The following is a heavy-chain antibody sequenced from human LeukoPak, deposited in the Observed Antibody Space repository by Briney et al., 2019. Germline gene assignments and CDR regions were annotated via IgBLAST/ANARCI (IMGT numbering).Heavy chain of an antibody. J-gene: IGHJ4*02. V-gene: IGHV3-21*01. CDR2: ISSSSYI. Sequence: GGSLRLSCAASGFTFSSYSMNWVRQAPGKGLEWVSSISSSSYIYYADSVKGRFTISRDNSKNTLYLQMNSLRAEDTAVYYCARAVLPYDILTGHDYWGQGTLVTVSS. D-gene: IGHD3-9*01. CDR3: ARAVLPYDILTGHDY. CDR1: GFTFSSYS.